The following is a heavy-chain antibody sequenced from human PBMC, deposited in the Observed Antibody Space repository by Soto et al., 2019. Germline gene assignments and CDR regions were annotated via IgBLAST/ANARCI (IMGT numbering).Heavy chain of an antibody. CDR3: GSVRPSGYVLS. J-gene: IGHJ5*02. Sequence: SETLSLTCTVSGGSISSGDHYWSWLRQPPGKGLEWIGYIYYSGNTYYNPSLKSRLAISVDTSKNQFSLRLASVTAADTAFYYCGSVRPSGYVLSWGQGTLVTVSS. V-gene: IGHV4-30-4*02. CDR2: IYYSGNT. D-gene: IGHD6-25*01. CDR1: GGSISSGDHY.